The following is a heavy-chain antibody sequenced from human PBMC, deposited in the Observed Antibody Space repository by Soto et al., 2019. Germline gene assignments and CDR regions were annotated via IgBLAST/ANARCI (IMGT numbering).Heavy chain of an antibody. V-gene: IGHV3-21*01. D-gene: IGHD3-9*01. CDR2: ISSSSSYI. CDR3: ARELDQDSFLPGLSPYGMDV. J-gene: IGHJ6*02. CDR1: GFTFSSYS. Sequence: PGGSLRLSCAASGFTFSSYSMNWVRQAPGKGLEWVSSISSSSSYIYYADSVKGRFTISRDNAKNSLYLQMNSLRAEDTAVYYCARELDQDSFLPGLSPYGMDVWGQGTTVTVSS.